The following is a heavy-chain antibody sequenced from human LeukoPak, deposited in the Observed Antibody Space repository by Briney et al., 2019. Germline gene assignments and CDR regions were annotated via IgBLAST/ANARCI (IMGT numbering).Heavy chain of an antibody. Sequence: GGSLRLSCAASGITFSDHYMDWVRQAPGKGLEWVGRTRNKGNSYITEYAASVRGRFTISRDDSKNSLYLQMNSLKTEDTAVYYCASQSCYGSGSYRLEAFDIWGQGTMVTVPS. CDR3: ASQSCYGSGSYRLEAFDI. V-gene: IGHV3-72*01. D-gene: IGHD3-10*01. CDR1: GITFSDHY. J-gene: IGHJ3*02. CDR2: TRNKGNSYIT.